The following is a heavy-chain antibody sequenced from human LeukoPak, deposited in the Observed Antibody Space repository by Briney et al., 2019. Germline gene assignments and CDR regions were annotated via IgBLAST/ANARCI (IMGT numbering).Heavy chain of an antibody. J-gene: IGHJ4*02. D-gene: IGHD4-23*01. CDR2: IYYSGST. Sequence: SQTLSLTCTVSGGSISSGGYYWSWIRQHPGKGLEWIGYIYYSGSTYYNPSLKSRVTISVDTSKNQFSLKLSSVTAADTAVYYCARGVYGGNYFDYWGQGTLVTVSS. CDR1: GGSISSGGYY. CDR3: ARGVYGGNYFDY. V-gene: IGHV4-31*03.